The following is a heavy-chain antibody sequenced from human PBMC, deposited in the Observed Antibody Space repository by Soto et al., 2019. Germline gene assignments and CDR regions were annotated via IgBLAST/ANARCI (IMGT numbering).Heavy chain of an antibody. V-gene: IGHV4-39*01. Sequence: PSETLSLTCTVSGGSMSSSSYYWGWIRQPPGKGPEWIANMYFSGFYSGSTSYNPSLKSRVTISVDTSKNQFSLQVSSVTAADTAVYYCARGFDILTFGFCLDYWGQGTLVTVSS. D-gene: IGHD3-9*01. CDR3: ARGFDILTFGFCLDY. CDR2: MYFSGFYSGST. CDR1: GGSMSSSSYY. J-gene: IGHJ4*02.